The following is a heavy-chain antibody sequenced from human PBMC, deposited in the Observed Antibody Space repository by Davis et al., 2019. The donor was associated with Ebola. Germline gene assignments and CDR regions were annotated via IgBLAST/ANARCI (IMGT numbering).Heavy chain of an antibody. V-gene: IGHV3-9*01. J-gene: IGHJ2*01. Sequence: PGGSLRLSCAASGFTFNDYAMHWVRQAPGKGLEWVSGISWNSGNIGYADSVKGRFTISRDNAKNSLYLQMTSLRAEDTALYYCARATPLSYCGGDCYDLYWYFDPWGRGTLVTVSS. CDR2: ISWNSGNI. CDR3: ARATPLSYCGGDCYDLYWYFDP. D-gene: IGHD2-21*02. CDR1: GFTFNDYA.